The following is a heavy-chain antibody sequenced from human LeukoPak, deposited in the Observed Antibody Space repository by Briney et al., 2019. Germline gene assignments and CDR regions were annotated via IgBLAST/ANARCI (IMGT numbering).Heavy chain of an antibody. CDR1: GGSISSYY. CDR3: ARYVWGSYPTFEDY. D-gene: IGHD3-16*02. J-gene: IGHJ4*02. Sequence: ESGPTLVNPSETLSLTCTVSGGSISSYYWSWIRQPPGKGLEWIGYISYSGSTNYIPSLKSRVTISVDTSKNQFSLKLSSVTAADTAVYYCARYVWGSYPTFEDYWGQGTLVTVSS. V-gene: IGHV4-59*01. CDR2: ISYSGST.